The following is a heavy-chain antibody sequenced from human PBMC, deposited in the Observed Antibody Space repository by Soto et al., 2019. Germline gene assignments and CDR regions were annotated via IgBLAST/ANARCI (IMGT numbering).Heavy chain of an antibody. D-gene: IGHD3-10*01. V-gene: IGHV4-34*01. CDR3: ARDVGEWELYFEN. Sequence: SETLSLTCAVSGGSFSGYYWTWIRQPPGQGLEWIGEINHSGSTNYIPSLKSRLTISVDMSKNQFSLRLSSVTAADTAVYYCARDVGEWELYFENWGQGTLVTVSS. J-gene: IGHJ4*02. CDR1: GGSFSGYY. CDR2: INHSGST.